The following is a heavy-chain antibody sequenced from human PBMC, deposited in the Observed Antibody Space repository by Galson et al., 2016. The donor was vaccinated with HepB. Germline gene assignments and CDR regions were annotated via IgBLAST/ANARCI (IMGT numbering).Heavy chain of an antibody. CDR3: VSVRDGYNSYFSYGMDV. CDR1: GGTFNSYA. D-gene: IGHD5-24*01. V-gene: IGHV1-69*13. CDR2: IIPLYGTA. J-gene: IGHJ6*02. Sequence: SVKVSCKASGGTFNSYAISWVRQAPGRGLEWMGGIIPLYGTANYAQKFQGRVTIIADESTSTASMELSSLRSEDTAMYYCVSVRDGYNSYFSYGMDVWGQGTTVTVSS.